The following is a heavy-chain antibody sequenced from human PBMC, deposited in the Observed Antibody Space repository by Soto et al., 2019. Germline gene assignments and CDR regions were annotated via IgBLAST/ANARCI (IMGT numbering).Heavy chain of an antibody. Sequence: QLQLQESGPGLVKPSETLSLTCSVSGGSISSSSYFWGWIRQPPGKGLEWIGSIYYSGSTYYNPSLKSRVTVSVDTSNNQFSLKLSSLTAADTAVYYCARHPSDFWFDPWGQGTLVTVSS. V-gene: IGHV4-39*01. D-gene: IGHD2-21*02. CDR3: ARHPSDFWFDP. J-gene: IGHJ5*02. CDR2: IYYSGST. CDR1: GGSISSSSYF.